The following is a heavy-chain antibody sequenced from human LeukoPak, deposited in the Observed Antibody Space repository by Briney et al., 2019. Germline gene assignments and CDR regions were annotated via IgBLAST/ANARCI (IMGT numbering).Heavy chain of an antibody. CDR3: ARSRGGGITIFGAPRPAFDS. CDR2: IFYSGNT. D-gene: IGHD3-3*01. Sequence: PSQTLSLTCTVSGGSISSGGYYWSWIRQHPGKGLEWIGYIFYSGNTYYNPSLKSRVTISVDTSKNQFSLKLSSVTAADTAVYYCARSRGGGITIFGAPRPAFDSWGQGTLVTVSS. CDR1: GGSISSGGYY. V-gene: IGHV4-31*03. J-gene: IGHJ5*01.